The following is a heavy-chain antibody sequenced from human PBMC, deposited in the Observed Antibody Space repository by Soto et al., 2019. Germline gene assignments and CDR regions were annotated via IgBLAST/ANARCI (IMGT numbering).Heavy chain of an antibody. J-gene: IGHJ3*02. CDR1: GFTISSYE. CDR2: ISSSGNHI. Sequence: LRLSCAASGFTISSYEMNWVRQAPGKGLQWVSAISSSGNHIYYADSLKGRFTISRDNAKNSLYLQMNSLRAEDTAVYYCAREVKSAGGPDGFDIWGQGTMVTVSS. V-gene: IGHV3-21*01. CDR3: AREVKSAGGPDGFDI. D-gene: IGHD6-13*01.